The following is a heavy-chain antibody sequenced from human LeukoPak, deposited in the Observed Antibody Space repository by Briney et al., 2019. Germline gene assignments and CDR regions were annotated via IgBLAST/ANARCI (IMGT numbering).Heavy chain of an antibody. CDR1: GFTFSSYS. Sequence: GGSLRLSCAASGFTFSSYSMNWVRQAPGKGLEWVSSISSSSSYIYYADSVKGRFTISRDNAKNSLYLQMNSLRAEDTAVYYCARARGMGYGDYYYYYGMDVWGQGTTVTVSS. CDR3: ARARGMGYGDYYYYYGMDV. CDR2: ISSSSSYI. D-gene: IGHD4-17*01. V-gene: IGHV3-21*01. J-gene: IGHJ6*02.